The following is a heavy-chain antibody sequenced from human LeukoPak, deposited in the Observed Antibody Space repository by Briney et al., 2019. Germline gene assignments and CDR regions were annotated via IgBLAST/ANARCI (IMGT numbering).Heavy chain of an antibody. J-gene: IGHJ6*02. CDR1: GFTFSSYA. CDR3: AKTLWELLNYYYYGMDV. Sequence: GGSLRLSCAASGFTFSSYAMSWVRQAPGKGLEWVSAISGSGGSTYYADSVKGRFTISRDNSKNTLYLQMNSLRAEDTAVYYCAKTLWELLNYYYYGMDVWGQGTTVTVSS. D-gene: IGHD1-26*01. V-gene: IGHV3-23*01. CDR2: ISGSGGST.